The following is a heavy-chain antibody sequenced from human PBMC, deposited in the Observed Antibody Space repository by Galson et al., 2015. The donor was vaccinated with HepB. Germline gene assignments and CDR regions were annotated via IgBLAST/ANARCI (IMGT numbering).Heavy chain of an antibody. D-gene: IGHD6-19*01. CDR1: GFTFSDYA. CDR2: ISGSGDST. Sequence: SLRLSCAASGFTFSDYAMSWVRQAPGKGLEWVSAISGSGDSTYHADSVKGRFTISRDNSKNTLYLQMNSLRAEDTAVYYCAKDREQWLVYWDFDLWGRGTLVTVSS. V-gene: IGHV3-23*01. J-gene: IGHJ2*01. CDR3: AKDREQWLVYWDFDL.